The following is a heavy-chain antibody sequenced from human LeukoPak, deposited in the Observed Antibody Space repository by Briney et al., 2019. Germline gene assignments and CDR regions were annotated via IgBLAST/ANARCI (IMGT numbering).Heavy chain of an antibody. Sequence: PGGSLRLPCAASEFSVGSNYMTWVRQAPGKGLEWVSAISGSGGSTYYADSVKGRFTISRDNSKNTLYLQMNSLRAEDTAVYYCAKAGKMATISAEYFQHWGQGTLVTVSS. CDR3: AKAGKMATISAEYFQH. D-gene: IGHD5-24*01. CDR1: EFSVGSNY. J-gene: IGHJ1*01. CDR2: ISGSGGST. V-gene: IGHV3-23*01.